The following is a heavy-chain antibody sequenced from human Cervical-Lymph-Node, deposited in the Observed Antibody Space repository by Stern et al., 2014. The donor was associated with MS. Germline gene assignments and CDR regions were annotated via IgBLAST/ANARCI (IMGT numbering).Heavy chain of an antibody. D-gene: IGHD6-13*01. CDR3: ALSSETSDRWYSLGYDL. J-gene: IGHJ5*02. CDR2: IFPGVVTP. Sequence: VQLVQSGAEVTKPGSSVKVSCKASGGTFSKFPSSCVRQAPGQGLEWMGWIFPGVVTPTYSQEFRGMVTITADVSTSTVYMELSSLRSDDTAVYYCALSSETSDRWYSLGYDLWGQGTLVTVSS. V-gene: IGHV1-69*01. CDR1: GGTFSKFP.